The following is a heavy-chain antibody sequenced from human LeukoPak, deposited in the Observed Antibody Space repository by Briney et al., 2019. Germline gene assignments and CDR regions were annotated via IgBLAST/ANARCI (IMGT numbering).Heavy chain of an antibody. CDR2: IIPIFGTA. D-gene: IGHD6-13*01. CDR3: ARGMAYHSSSWYVYYLDY. J-gene: IGHJ4*02. Sequence: ASVKVSCKASGGTFSSYAISWVRQAPGQGLEWRGRIIPIFGTANYAQKFQGRATITTDESTSTAYMELSSLRSEDTAVYYCARGMAYHSSSWYVYYLDYWGQGTLVTVSS. CDR1: GGTFSSYA. V-gene: IGHV1-69*05.